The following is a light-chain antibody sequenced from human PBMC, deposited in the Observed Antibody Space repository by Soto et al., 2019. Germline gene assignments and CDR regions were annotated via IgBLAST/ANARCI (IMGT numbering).Light chain of an antibody. CDR1: RTISSN. CDR2: GAS. J-gene: IGKJ5*01. CDR3: QQYNNWPPIT. Sequence: TQSPVTWSLSPRERVTHSCRASRTISSNYLARYQQKPGQAPRPIISGASSRATGLPARFSGSGSGTEFPLTISSLQSEDFAVYYCQQYNNWPPITFGQGTRLDIK. V-gene: IGKV3-15*01.